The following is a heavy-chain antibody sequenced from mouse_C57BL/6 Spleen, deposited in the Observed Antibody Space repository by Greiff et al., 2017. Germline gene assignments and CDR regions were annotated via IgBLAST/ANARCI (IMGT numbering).Heavy chain of an antibody. V-gene: IGHV1-69*01. CDR3: ASGGYGNYVYFDY. J-gene: IGHJ2*01. CDR1: GYTFTSYW. Sequence: QVQLQQPGAELVMPGASVKLSCKASGYTFTSYWMHWVKQRPGQGLEWIGEIDPSDSYTNYNQKFKGKSTLTVDKSSSTAYMQLSSLTSEDSAVYYCASGGYGNYVYFDYWGQGTTLTVSS. CDR2: IDPSDSYT. D-gene: IGHD2-10*02.